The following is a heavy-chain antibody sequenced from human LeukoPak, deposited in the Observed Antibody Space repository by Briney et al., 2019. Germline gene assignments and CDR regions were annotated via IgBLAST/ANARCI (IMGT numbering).Heavy chain of an antibody. D-gene: IGHD1-26*01. CDR1: GGSISSGSYF. V-gene: IGHV4-61*02. J-gene: IGHJ6*03. CDR2: IYTTGST. CDR3: ARALVHMDV. Sequence: SQTLSLTCTVSGGSISSGSYFWNWIRQPAGKGLEWIGRIYTTGSTSYNPSLKSRVTISVDTSMNQFSLRLSSVTAADTAVYYCARALVHMDVWGKGTTVTVSS.